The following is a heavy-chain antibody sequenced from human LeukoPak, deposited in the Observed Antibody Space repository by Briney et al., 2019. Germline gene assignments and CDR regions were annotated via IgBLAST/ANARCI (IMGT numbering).Heavy chain of an antibody. CDR2: IYTSGST. Sequence: SQTLSLTCTVSGGSISSGSYYWSWIRQPAGKGLEWIGRIYTSGSTNYNPSLKSRVTISVDTSKNQFSLKLSSVTAADTAVYYCASTTTAAAGSIDYWGQGTLVTVSS. CDR1: GGSISSGSYY. V-gene: IGHV4-61*02. D-gene: IGHD6-13*01. J-gene: IGHJ4*02. CDR3: ASTTTAAAGSIDY.